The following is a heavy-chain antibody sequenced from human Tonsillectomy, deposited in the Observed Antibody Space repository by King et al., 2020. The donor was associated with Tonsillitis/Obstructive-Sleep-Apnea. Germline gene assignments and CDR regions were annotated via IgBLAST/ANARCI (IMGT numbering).Heavy chain of an antibody. CDR2: LSYRGST. J-gene: IGHJ3*01. CDR1: GGSVSSGGCY. V-gene: IGHV4-39*01. CDR3: ARRPMRVVVINDAFDL. Sequence: QLQESGPGLVKPSETLSLKCTVSGGSVSSGGCYWGWIRQPPGKGLEWIGSLSYRGSTYYNPSLKSRVTISVDASKNQFSLRLSSVTAADMAVYYCARRPMRVVVINDAFDLWGQGTMVTVSS. D-gene: IGHD3-22*01.